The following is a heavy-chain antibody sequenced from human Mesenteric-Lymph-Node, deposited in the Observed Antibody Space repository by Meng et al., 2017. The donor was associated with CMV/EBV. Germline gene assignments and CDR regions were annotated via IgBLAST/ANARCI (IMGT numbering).Heavy chain of an antibody. J-gene: IGHJ4*02. CDR2: ISASGYTS. D-gene: IGHD2-2*01. CDR3: ARTRRISQTYCSTISDERFARAYDY. V-gene: IGHV3-48*03. CDR1: GFGLTDYE. Sequence: GGSLRLSCVVSGFGLTDYEMNWVRQAPGKGLEWLTYISASGYTSYYTDTVKGIFTISRDNDKNSLFLQMKSLSAEDTGVYYCARTRRISQTYCSTISDERFARAYDYWGQGTLVTVSS.